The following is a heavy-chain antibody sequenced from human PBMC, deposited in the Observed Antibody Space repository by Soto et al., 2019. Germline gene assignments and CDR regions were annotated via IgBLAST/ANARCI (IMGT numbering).Heavy chain of an antibody. CDR3: AKVKVVVVKENTQARRYFDY. Sequence: GVSLRLSCAASGFTFSSYAMSWVRQAPGKGLEWVSAISGSGGSTYYADSVKGRFTISRDNSKNTLYLQMNSLRAEDTAVYYCAKVKVVVVKENTQARRYFDYWGQGTLVTVSS. CDR1: GFTFSSYA. CDR2: ISGSGGST. D-gene: IGHD3-22*01. J-gene: IGHJ4*02. V-gene: IGHV3-23*01.